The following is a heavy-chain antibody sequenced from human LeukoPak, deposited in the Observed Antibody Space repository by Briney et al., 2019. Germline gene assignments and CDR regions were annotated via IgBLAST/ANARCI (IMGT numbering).Heavy chain of an antibody. CDR2: ISWDGGST. CDR3: AKPLYSSSWYYFDY. D-gene: IGHD6-13*01. V-gene: IGHV3-43*01. Sequence: PGGSLRLSCAASGFTFSMYTMHWVRQAPGKGLEWVSLISWDGGSTYYADSVKGRFTISRDNSKNSLYLQMNSLRTEDTALYYCAKPLYSSSWYYFDYWGQGTLVTVSS. J-gene: IGHJ4*02. CDR1: GFTFSMYT.